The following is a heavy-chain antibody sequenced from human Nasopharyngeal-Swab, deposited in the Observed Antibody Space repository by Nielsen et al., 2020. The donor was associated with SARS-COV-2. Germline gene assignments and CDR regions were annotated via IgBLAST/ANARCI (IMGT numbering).Heavy chain of an antibody. CDR2: ISSSSTYI. J-gene: IGHJ4*02. Sequence: VRSLRLDCVASGCTFSSYGMNWVRQAPGKGLEWVSSISSSSTYIYYADSVKGRFTISRDNAQNSLYLQMSSLRAEDTAVYYCARMGPPLATVTTGDYWGQGTLVTVSS. CDR3: ARMGPPLATVTTGDY. V-gene: IGHV3-21*01. CDR1: GCTFSSYG. D-gene: IGHD4-17*01.